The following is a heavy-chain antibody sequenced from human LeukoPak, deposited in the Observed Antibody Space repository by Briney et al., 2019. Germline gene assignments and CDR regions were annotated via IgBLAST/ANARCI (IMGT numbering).Heavy chain of an antibody. D-gene: IGHD3-9*01. CDR3: ARDATPYYDILTGYYSSTFDY. Sequence: GRSLRLSCAASGFTFSSYGMHWVRQAPGKGLEWVAVIWYDGSNKYYADSVKGRFTISRDNSKNTLYLQMNSLRAEDTAVYYCARDATPYYDILTGYYSSTFDYWGQGTLVTVSS. CDR1: GFTFSSYG. J-gene: IGHJ4*02. CDR2: IWYDGSNK. V-gene: IGHV3-33*01.